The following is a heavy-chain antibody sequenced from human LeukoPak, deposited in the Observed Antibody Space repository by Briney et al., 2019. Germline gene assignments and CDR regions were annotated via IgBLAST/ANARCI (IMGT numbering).Heavy chain of an antibody. J-gene: IGHJ4*02. CDR2: ISAYNGNT. D-gene: IGHD3-16*01. Sequence: ASVKVSCKASGYTFTSYGISWVRQAPGQGLEWMGWISAYNGNTNYAQKLQGRVTMTTDTSTSTAYMELRSLRSDDTAVYYCARAPYDYVWGSLDYWGQGTLVTVSS. CDR1: GYTFTSYG. CDR3: ARAPYDYVWGSLDY. V-gene: IGHV1-18*01.